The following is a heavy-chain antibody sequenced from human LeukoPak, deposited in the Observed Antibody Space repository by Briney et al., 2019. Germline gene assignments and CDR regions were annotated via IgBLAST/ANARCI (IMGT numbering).Heavy chain of an antibody. Sequence: PSETLYVTCTVSGGSISSYYWSWIRQPPGKGLEWIGYIYYSVSTNYNPYLKSRVTISVDTSKNQFSLKLSSVTAADTAVYYCARETYGDYEVGMDVWGKGTTVTVSS. CDR1: GGSISSYY. D-gene: IGHD4-17*01. CDR2: IYYSVST. V-gene: IGHV4-59*01. CDR3: ARETYGDYEVGMDV. J-gene: IGHJ6*04.